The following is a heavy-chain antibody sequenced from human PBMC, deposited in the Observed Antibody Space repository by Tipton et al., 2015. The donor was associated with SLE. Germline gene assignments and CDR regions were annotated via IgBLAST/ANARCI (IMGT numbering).Heavy chain of an antibody. CDR3: ARDLLGLLGYFDY. Sequence: SLRLSCDASGFIFSSYEMHWVRQAPGKGLEWISYISTSGTTRYSADSVKGRFTISRDNSRNTLYLQMNSLRAEDTAVYYCARDLLGLLGYFDYWGQGTLVTVSS. J-gene: IGHJ4*02. CDR2: ISTSGTTR. CDR1: GFIFSSYE. V-gene: IGHV3-48*03. D-gene: IGHD2-8*02.